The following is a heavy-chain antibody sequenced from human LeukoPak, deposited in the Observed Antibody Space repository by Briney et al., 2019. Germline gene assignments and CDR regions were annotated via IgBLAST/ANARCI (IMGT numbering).Heavy chain of an antibody. CDR2: INPNSGDR. Sequence: ASVKVSCKASGYTFTGYYFHWVRQAPGQSLEWMGWINPNSGDRNYAQNFQGRVTMTGDTAISTAYMELNRLTSDDTAVYYCALYNSTWFGPAEMIAFFDYWGQGTLVTVSS. CDR1: GYTFTGYY. J-gene: IGHJ4*02. CDR3: ALYNSTWFGPAEMIAFFDY. V-gene: IGHV1-2*02. D-gene: IGHD6-13*01.